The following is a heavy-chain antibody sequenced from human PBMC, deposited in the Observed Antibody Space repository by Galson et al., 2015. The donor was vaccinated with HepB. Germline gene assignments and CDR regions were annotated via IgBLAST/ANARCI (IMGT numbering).Heavy chain of an antibody. Sequence: SVKVSCKAPGYTFTSYGISWVRQAPGQGLEWMGWISAYNGNTNYAQKLQGRVTMTTDTSTSTAYMELRSLRSDDTAVYYCAIIYGSGSYYNEMGHDWYYMDVWGKGTMVTVSS. J-gene: IGHJ6*03. CDR1: GYTFTSYG. V-gene: IGHV1-18*01. CDR2: ISAYNGNT. CDR3: AIIYGSGSYYNEMGHDWYYMDV. D-gene: IGHD3-10*01.